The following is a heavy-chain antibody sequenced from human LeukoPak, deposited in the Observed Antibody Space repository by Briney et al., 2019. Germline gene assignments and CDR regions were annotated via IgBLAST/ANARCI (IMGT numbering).Heavy chain of an antibody. V-gene: IGHV3-53*01. Sequence: GGSLRLSCAASGFTFSNYWMRWVRQAPGKGLEWVSVIYSGGNTYYADSVKGRFTISRDNSKNTLYLQMNSLRVEDTAVYYCARGGSSWTYYFDYWGQGTLVTVSS. CDR2: IYSGGNT. J-gene: IGHJ4*02. CDR1: GFTFSNYW. CDR3: ARGGSSWTYYFDY. D-gene: IGHD6-13*01.